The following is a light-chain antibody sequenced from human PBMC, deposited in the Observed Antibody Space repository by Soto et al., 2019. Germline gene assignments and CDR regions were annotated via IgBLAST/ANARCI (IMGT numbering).Light chain of an antibody. CDR2: GAS. J-gene: IGKJ5*01. CDR3: QQRSNWIT. Sequence: EIVLTQSPGILSLSPGERASLSCGASQSITSSFLAWYQQKPGQAPRLLIYGASSRATGIPDRFSGSGSGTDFTLTISSLEPEDFAVYYCQQRSNWITFGQGTRLEIK. V-gene: IGKV3D-20*02. CDR1: QSITSSF.